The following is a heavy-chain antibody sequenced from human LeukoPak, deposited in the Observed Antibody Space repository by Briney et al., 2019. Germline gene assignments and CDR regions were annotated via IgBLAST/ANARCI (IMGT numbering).Heavy chain of an antibody. V-gene: IGHV6-1*01. Sequence: SQTLSLTCAISGDSVSRNSAAWNSIRQSPSRGLEWLGRTYYRSKSYNDYAVSVKSRITINPDTSKNQFSLQMNSVTPEDTAVYYWARTGPIVGGNGHFDYWGQGTLVTVSS. D-gene: IGHD1-26*01. CDR1: GDSVSRNSAA. CDR2: TYYRSKSYN. CDR3: ARTGPIVGGNGHFDY. J-gene: IGHJ4*02.